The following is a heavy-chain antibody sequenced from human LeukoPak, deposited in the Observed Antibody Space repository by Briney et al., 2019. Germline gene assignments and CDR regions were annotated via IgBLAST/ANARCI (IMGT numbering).Heavy chain of an antibody. D-gene: IGHD5-24*01. V-gene: IGHV4-38-2*02. J-gene: IGHJ4*02. CDR3: AKGSMATQTFDY. CDR2: IYHSGNT. Sequence: SETLSLTCTVSGHSITSGYYWGWIRQPPGKGLEWIGSIYHSGNTYYTPPLKSRVTISVDKPRNQFSLKLFSVTAADTAVYYCAKGSMATQTFDYWGQGTLVTVSS. CDR1: GHSITSGYY.